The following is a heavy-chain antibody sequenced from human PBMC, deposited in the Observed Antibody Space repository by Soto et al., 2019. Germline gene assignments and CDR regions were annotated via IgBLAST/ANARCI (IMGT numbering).Heavy chain of an antibody. D-gene: IGHD3-10*01. CDR2: ISAYNGNT. Sequence: GASVKVSCKASGYMFISYGINWVRQAPGQGLEWMGWISAYNGNTKYAQNLQGRVTMTTDTSTSTAYMEMRSLRSDDTAVYYCVRDLDGSGSYYTDYWGPGTLGTVSS. J-gene: IGHJ4*02. CDR1: GYMFISYG. CDR3: VRDLDGSGSYYTDY. V-gene: IGHV1-18*01.